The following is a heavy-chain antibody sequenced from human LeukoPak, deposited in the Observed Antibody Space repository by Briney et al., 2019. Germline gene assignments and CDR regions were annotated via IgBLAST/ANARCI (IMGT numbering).Heavy chain of an antibody. CDR3: ARRPPLYDSSGYSGDY. CDR1: GYTFTGYY. J-gene: IGHJ4*02. V-gene: IGHV1-2*06. CDR2: INPNSGGT. D-gene: IGHD3-22*01. Sequence: GASVMVSCKASGYTFTGYYMHWVRQAPGQGLEWMGRINPNSGGTNYAQKFQGRVTMTRDTSISTAYMELSRLRSDDTAVYYCARRPPLYDSSGYSGDYWGQGTLVTVSS.